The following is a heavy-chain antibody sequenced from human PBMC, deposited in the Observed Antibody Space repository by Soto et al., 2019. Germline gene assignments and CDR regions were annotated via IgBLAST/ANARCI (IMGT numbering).Heavy chain of an antibody. J-gene: IGHJ3*02. CDR2: TYYRSKWYN. V-gene: IGHV6-1*01. Sequence: KQSQTLSLTCAISGDSVSSNSAAWNWIRQSPSRGLEWLGRTYYRSKWYNDYAVSVKSRITINPDTSKNQFSLQLNSVTPEVTAVYYCARDLQLSGTKLGIDEGGAFDIWGQGTMVTVSS. CDR1: GDSVSSNSAA. CDR3: ARDLQLSGTKLGIDEGGAFDI. D-gene: IGHD7-27*01.